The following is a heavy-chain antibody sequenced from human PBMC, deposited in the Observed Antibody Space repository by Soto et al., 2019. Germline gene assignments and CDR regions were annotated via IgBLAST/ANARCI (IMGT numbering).Heavy chain of an antibody. CDR3: ATYLDGAVAGLDYNHGMDV. V-gene: IGHV6-1*01. CDR2: TYYRSKWYN. CDR1: GDSVSSNSAA. J-gene: IGHJ6*02. Sequence: SQTLSLTCAISGDSVSSNSAAWNWIRQSPSRGLEWLGRTYYRSKWYNDYAVSVKSRITINPDTSKNQFSLQLNSVTPEDTAVYYCATYLDGAVAGLDYNHGMDVWRQGTTVAVSS. D-gene: IGHD6-19*01.